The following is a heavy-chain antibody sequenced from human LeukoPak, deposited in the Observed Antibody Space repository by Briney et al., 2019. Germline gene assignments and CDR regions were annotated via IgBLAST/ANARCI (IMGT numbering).Heavy chain of an antibody. CDR3: ARQDWLSHPGFIDY. CDR2: ISAYNGNT. CDR1: GYTFSDFG. Sequence: ASVKVSCKASGYTFSDFGISWVRQAPGQGLEWMGWISAYNGNTDYAQNLQGRVTMTTDTSTSTAYMELRSLRSDDTAVYYCARQDWLSHPGFIDYWGQGTLVTVSS. V-gene: IGHV1-18*01. D-gene: IGHD3/OR15-3a*01. J-gene: IGHJ4*02.